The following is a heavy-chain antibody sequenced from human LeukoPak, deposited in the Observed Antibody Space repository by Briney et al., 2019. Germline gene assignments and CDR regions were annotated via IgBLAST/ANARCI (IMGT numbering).Heavy chain of an antibody. J-gene: IGHJ4*02. V-gene: IGHV4-59*01. Sequence: SETLSLTCTVSGGSISSYYWSWIRQPPGKGLEWIGYIYYSGSTNYNPSLKSRVTISVDTPKNQLSLKLSSVTAADTAVYYCARTRAYGGRPDYWGQGTLVTVSS. CDR3: ARTRAYGGRPDY. D-gene: IGHD4-23*01. CDR1: GGSISSYY. CDR2: IYYSGST.